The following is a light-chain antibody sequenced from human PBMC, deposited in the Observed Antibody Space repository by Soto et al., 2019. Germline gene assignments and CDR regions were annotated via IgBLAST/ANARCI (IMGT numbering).Light chain of an antibody. Sequence: DIQMTQSPSSLSASVGDRVTITCQASQDIYNYLNWYQQKPGKAPKLLIYDASNLETEVPSRFSGSGSGTDFTFTISSLQPEDFATYYCQQYDNLPRTFGQGTKVEIK. CDR2: DAS. V-gene: IGKV1-33*01. CDR3: QQYDNLPRT. J-gene: IGKJ1*01. CDR1: QDIYNY.